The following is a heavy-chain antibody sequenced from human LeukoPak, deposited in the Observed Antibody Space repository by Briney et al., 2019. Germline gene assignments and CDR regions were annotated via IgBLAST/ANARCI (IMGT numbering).Heavy chain of an antibody. V-gene: IGHV3-74*01. CDR1: GFTFSSYW. Sequence: GGSLRLSCAASGFTFSSYWMHWVRQAPGKGLVWVSRINTDGSSTSYADSVKGRFTISRDNAKNTLYLQMNSLRAEDTAVYYCARVPQGEYNWFDPWGQGTLVTVSS. CDR3: ARVPQGEYNWFDP. CDR2: INTDGSST. D-gene: IGHD3-16*01. J-gene: IGHJ5*02.